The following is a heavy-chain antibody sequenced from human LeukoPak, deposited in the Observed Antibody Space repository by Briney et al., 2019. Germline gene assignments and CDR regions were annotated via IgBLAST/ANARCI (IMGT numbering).Heavy chain of an antibody. V-gene: IGHV5-10-1*01. D-gene: IGHD4-17*01. CDR3: ARPEKTVTYDLHY. CDR2: IDPSDAYT. J-gene: IGHJ4*02. Sequence: GESPKISCKGSGYSFTSYWISWVREMPGKGLEWMGRIDPSDAYTNYSPSFHGHVTISADKSISTAYLQWSSLKASDTAMYYCARPEKTVTYDLHYSGQGTLVTVSS. CDR1: GYSFTSYW.